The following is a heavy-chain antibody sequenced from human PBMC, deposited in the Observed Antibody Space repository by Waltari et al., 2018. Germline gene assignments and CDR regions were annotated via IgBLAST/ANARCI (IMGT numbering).Heavy chain of an antibody. D-gene: IGHD2-15*01. CDR1: GSAFNNEI. Sequence: LVASGDDVVQAGGALRLPGASYGSAFNNEIMHWVRQAPGKGLEWVSAMSYDGYSRYYADSVKGRFTISRDDSLKTVYLQLDSLRVEDTAVYYCAREGYTSGRAGNFDYWGQGTLVTVSS. CDR3: AREGYTSGRAGNFDY. J-gene: IGHJ4*02. CDR2: MSYDGYSR. V-gene: IGHV3-30-3*01.